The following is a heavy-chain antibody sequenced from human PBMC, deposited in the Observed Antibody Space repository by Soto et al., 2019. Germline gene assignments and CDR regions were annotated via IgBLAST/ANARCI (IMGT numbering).Heavy chain of an antibody. CDR3: ARGLGTNGLDV. D-gene: IGHD7-27*01. Sequence: QVRLLQSGADVKKPGASVKVSCKASGYRFTTYGITWVRLAPGQGLEWLGGISTYNGNTDYAQNLQDRVTITTETSTSTAYMEVTSLTSDDTAVYYCARGLGTNGLDVWGQGTTVTVSS. J-gene: IGHJ6*02. CDR1: GYRFTTYG. V-gene: IGHV1-18*04. CDR2: ISTYNGNT.